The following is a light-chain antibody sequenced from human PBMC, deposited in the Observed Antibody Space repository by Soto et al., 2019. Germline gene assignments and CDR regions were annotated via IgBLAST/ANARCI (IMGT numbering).Light chain of an antibody. CDR3: SAYSSGATQVV. CDR2: DVN. CDR1: SSDIGGLYNY. Sequence: QSVLTQPASVSGSPGQSITISCTGTSSDIGGLYNYVSWYQQHPGKAPKLLIYDVNDRPSGVSDRFSGSKSGNTASLTIYGLQAEDEADYFCSAYSSGATQVVLGGGTQLTVL. J-gene: IGLJ2*01. V-gene: IGLV2-14*03.